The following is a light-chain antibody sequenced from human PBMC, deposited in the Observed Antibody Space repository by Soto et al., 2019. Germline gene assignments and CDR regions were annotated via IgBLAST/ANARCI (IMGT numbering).Light chain of an antibody. CDR1: QSVSSY. J-gene: IGKJ2*01. V-gene: IGKV3-11*01. CDR2: DAS. CDR3: QQRSNWPRYT. Sequence: EIVLTQSPATLSLSPGERATLSCRASQSVSSYLAWYQQKPGQAPRLLIYDASNRATGIPARFSGSGSGTDLTLTISSREPEDVAVSYCQQRSNWPRYTFGHGTKLEIK.